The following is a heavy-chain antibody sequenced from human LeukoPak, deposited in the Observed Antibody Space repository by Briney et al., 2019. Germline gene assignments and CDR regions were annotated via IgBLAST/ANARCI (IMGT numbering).Heavy chain of an antibody. V-gene: IGHV3-33*01. CDR3: ARDWKTNSFDY. CDR2: IYYDGSNI. Sequence: GGSLTLSCAASEFTFATYGMHWVRQAPGKGLEWVAFIYYDGSNIYYADYVKGRFTISRDISKNTLYLQMDSLRAEDTAIYYCARDWKTNSFDYWGQGTLVTVSS. CDR1: EFTFATYG. D-gene: IGHD1-1*01. J-gene: IGHJ4*02.